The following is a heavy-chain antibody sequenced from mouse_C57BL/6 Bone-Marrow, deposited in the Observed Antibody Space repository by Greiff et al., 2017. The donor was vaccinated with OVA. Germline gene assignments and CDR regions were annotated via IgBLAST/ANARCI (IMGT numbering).Heavy chain of an antibody. Sequence: QVQLQQSGPGLVQPSKRVSITCTVSGFSLTSYALHWFRQSPGQGLEWLGVIWSGGSTDYNAAFISRLSISKDNSKSQVVFKLNSLQAYETAIFYCASGAVVFDYWGQGTTLTVSS. CDR1: GFSLTSYA. J-gene: IGHJ2*01. CDR3: ASGAVVFDY. V-gene: IGHV2-2*01. D-gene: IGHD1-1*02. CDR2: IWSGGST.